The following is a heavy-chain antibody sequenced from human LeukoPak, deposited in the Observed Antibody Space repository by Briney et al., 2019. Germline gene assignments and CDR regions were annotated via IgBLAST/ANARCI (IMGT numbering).Heavy chain of an antibody. CDR2: ISGSGGST. D-gene: IGHD3-22*01. CDR3: AKDTASTYYYDSSSNPFDY. V-gene: IGHV3-23*01. J-gene: IGHJ4*02. CDR1: GFTFSSYA. Sequence: GGSERLSCAASGFTFSSYAMSWVRQTPGKGLEWVSAISGSGGSTYYADSVKGRFTISRDNSKNTLYLQMKSLRAEDTAVYYCAKDTASTYYYDSSSNPFDYWGQGTV.